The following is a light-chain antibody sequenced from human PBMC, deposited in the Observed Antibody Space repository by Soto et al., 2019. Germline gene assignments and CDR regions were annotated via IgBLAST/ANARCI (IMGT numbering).Light chain of an antibody. Sequence: DIQMTQSPSSVSASLGDRVTITCRASRGIGVYLAWFQQKPGNVPKLLIYAASTLQSGVPSRFSGSGSGTDFTLTISSLQPEDVATYYCQKYNSAPLTFGGGTKVDIK. V-gene: IGKV1-27*01. J-gene: IGKJ4*01. CDR2: AAS. CDR3: QKYNSAPLT. CDR1: RGIGVY.